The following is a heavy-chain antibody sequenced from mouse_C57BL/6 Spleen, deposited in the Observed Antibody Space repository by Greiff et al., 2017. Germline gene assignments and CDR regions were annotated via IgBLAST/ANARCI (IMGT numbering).Heavy chain of an antibody. CDR2: INPSSGYT. Sequence: QVQLKQSGAELARPGASVKMSCKASGYTFTSYTMHWVKQRPGQGLEWIGYINPSSGYTKYNQKFKDKATLTADKSSSTDYMQLSSLTSEDSAVYYCARERGADWFAYWGQGTLVTVSA. J-gene: IGHJ3*01. V-gene: IGHV1-4*01. CDR3: ARERGADWFAY. CDR1: GYTFTSYT.